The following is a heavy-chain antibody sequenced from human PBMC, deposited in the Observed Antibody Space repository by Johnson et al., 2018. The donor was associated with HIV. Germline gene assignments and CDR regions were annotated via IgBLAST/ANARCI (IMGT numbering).Heavy chain of an antibody. CDR1: GFTVSSNY. CDR2: IRYDGSNE. Sequence: QVQLVESGGGVVQPGGSLRLSCAASGFTVSSNYMSWVRQAPGKGLEWVAFIRYDGSNEYYADSVKGRFTISRDSSKNTLYLQMNSLRAADTAVYYCAKVSWEACLGDPFDIWGQGTMVTVSS. D-gene: IGHD1-26*01. J-gene: IGHJ3*02. V-gene: IGHV3-30*02. CDR3: AKVSWEACLGDPFDI.